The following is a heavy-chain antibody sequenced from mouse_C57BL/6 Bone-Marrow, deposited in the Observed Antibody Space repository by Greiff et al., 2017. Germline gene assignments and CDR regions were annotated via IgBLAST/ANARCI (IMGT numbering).Heavy chain of an antibody. Sequence: EVKLVESGPGLVKPSQSLSLTCSVTGYSITSGYYCNWIRQFPGNKLAWMGYISYDGSNNYNPTLTNRFSITRDTSKNQFFLKLNSVTTEDTATYYCASPYYAMDYWGQGTSVTVSS. CDR2: ISYDGSN. CDR1: GYSITSGYY. V-gene: IGHV3-6*01. CDR3: ASPYYAMDY. J-gene: IGHJ4*01.